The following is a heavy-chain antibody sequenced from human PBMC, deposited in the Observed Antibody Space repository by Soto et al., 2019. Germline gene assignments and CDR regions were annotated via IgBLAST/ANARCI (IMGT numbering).Heavy chain of an antibody. Sequence: EVQLVESGGGLVQPGGSLRLSCAASGFTFSSYWMHWVRQAPGKGLVWVSRINNDGSSTKYADSAKGRFTISRDNAKNTMYLQMNSLRAEDTAVYYCARGPVYNLNDYVIFDYWDQGALVTVSS. J-gene: IGHJ4*02. CDR2: INNDGSST. V-gene: IGHV3-74*03. CDR3: ARGPVYNLNDYVIFDY. D-gene: IGHD1-20*01. CDR1: GFTFSSYW.